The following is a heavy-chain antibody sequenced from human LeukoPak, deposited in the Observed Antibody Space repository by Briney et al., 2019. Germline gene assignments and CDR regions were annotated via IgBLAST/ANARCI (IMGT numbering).Heavy chain of an antibody. J-gene: IGHJ4*02. CDR1: GFTFSSYA. Sequence: GGSLRLSCAASGFTFSSYAMSWVRQAPGKGLEWVSGFGGSGGSTYYADSVKGRFTISRDNSKNTLYLQMNSLRAEDTAVYYCAKGMVNRAIDSWGQGTLVTVSS. CDR3: AKGMVNRAIDS. D-gene: IGHD2-8*01. V-gene: IGHV3-23*01. CDR2: FGGSGGST.